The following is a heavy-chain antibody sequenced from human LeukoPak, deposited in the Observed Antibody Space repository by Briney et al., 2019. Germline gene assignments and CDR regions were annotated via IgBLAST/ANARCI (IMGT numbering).Heavy chain of an antibody. D-gene: IGHD2-15*01. V-gene: IGHV4-59*12. CDR3: ARGIAAAAFDI. CDR2: IYYSGST. Sequence: SETLSLTCTVSGGSISSYYWSWVRQPPGKGLEWIGYIYYSGSTYYNPSLKSRVTISVDTSKNQFSLKLSSVTAADTAVYYCARGIAAAAFDIWGQGTMVTVSS. J-gene: IGHJ3*02. CDR1: GGSISSYY.